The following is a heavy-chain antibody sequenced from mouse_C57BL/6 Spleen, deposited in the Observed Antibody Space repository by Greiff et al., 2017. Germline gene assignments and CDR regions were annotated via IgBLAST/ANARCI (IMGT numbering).Heavy chain of an antibody. J-gene: IGHJ4*01. CDR3: ARDSNSWYYYAMDY. Sequence: EVMLVESGGGLVKPGGSLKLSCAASGFTFSDYGLPWVRQAPEKGLEWVAYISSGSSTIYYADTVKGRFTISRDNAKNTLFLQMTSLRSEDTAMYYCARDSNSWYYYAMDYWGQGTSVTVSS. CDR2: ISSGSSTI. CDR1: GFTFSDYG. V-gene: IGHV5-17*01. D-gene: IGHD2-5*01.